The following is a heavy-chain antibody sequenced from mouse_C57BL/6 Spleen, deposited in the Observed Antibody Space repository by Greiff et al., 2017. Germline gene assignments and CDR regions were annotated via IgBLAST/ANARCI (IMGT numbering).Heavy chain of an antibody. Sequence: QVQLQQSGAELARPGASVKLSCKASGYTFTSYGISWVKQRTGQGLEWIGEIYPRSGNTSYNEKFKGKATLTADKSSSTAYMELRSLTSEDSAVYFCARIPNYYGSSYVGYFDYWGQGTTLTVSS. J-gene: IGHJ2*01. D-gene: IGHD1-1*01. CDR3: ARIPNYYGSSYVGYFDY. CDR1: GYTFTSYG. CDR2: IYPRSGNT. V-gene: IGHV1-81*01.